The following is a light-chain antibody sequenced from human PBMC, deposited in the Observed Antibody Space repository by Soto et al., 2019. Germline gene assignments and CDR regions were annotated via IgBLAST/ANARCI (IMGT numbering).Light chain of an antibody. CDR3: QQYAVSWT. CDR2: GAS. J-gene: IGKJ1*01. Sequence: EIVLTQSPGTLSLSPGGRATLSCRASQSVNGNYLAWYQQKPGQAPRVLIYGASSRATGIPDRFSGSGSGTDFTLTINRLEPEDFAVYYCQQYAVSWTFGQGTKVDIK. V-gene: IGKV3-20*01. CDR1: QSVNGNY.